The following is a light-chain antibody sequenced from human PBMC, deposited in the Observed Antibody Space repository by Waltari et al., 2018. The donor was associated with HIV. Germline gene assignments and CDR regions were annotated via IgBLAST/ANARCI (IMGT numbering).Light chain of an antibody. V-gene: IGKV3-20*01. J-gene: IGKJ3*01. CDR1: QSVSSSY. Sequence: EIVMTQSPATLSVSPGERATLSCRASQSVSSSYLAWYQQKPGQAPRLLIYGTSSRATGIPDRFSGSGSGTDFTLTISRLEPEDFAVYYCQQYASTPPNTFGPGTKVDLK. CDR2: GTS. CDR3: QQYASTPPNT.